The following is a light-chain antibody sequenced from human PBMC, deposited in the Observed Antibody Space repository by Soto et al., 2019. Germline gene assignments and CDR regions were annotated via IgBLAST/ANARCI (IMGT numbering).Light chain of an antibody. Sequence: QSVLTQPPSASGTPGQRVTSSCSGSSSNIGSNTVNWYQQLPGTAPKLLIYSNNQRPSGVPDRFSGSKSGTSASLAISGLQSEDEADYYCAAWDDSLNGVVFGGGTKLTGL. CDR2: SNN. V-gene: IGLV1-44*01. CDR1: SSNIGSNT. J-gene: IGLJ2*01. CDR3: AAWDDSLNGVV.